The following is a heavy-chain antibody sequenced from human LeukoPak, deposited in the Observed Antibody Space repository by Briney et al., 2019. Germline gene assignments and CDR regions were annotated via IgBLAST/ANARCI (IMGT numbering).Heavy chain of an antibody. Sequence: PGGSLRLSCAASGSTFDDYGMSWVRQAPGKGPERVSGINWNGGSTGYADSVKGRFTISRDNAKNSLYLQMNSLRAEDTALYYCARVGHGSFFDYWGQGTLVTVSS. V-gene: IGHV3-20*04. CDR1: GSTFDDYG. J-gene: IGHJ4*02. CDR2: INWNGGST. CDR3: ARVGHGSFFDY. D-gene: IGHD1-26*01.